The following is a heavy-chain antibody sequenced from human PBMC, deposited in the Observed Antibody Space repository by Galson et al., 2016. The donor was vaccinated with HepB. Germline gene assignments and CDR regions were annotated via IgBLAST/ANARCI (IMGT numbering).Heavy chain of an antibody. Sequence: SLRLSCAASGFTFSTGDLHWVRQAPGRGLEWVSIISGSGGTTDYADSVKGRLTISRDNLRDTVYLQMNRLRVEDAAIYYCARNNAGYFHYWGQGILVTVSS. CDR3: ARNNAGYFHY. CDR1: GFTFSTGD. J-gene: IGHJ4*02. CDR2: ISGSGGTT. V-gene: IGHV3-23*01. D-gene: IGHD1/OR15-1a*01.